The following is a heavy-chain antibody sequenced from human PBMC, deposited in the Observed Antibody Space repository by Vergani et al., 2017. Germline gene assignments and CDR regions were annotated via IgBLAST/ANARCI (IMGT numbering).Heavy chain of an antibody. J-gene: IGHJ4*02. D-gene: IGHD1-26*01. CDR3: ARLASGSYYGGY. V-gene: IGHV3-7*01. CDR1: GFMFSNYW. Sequence: EVQLVESGGGLVQPGGSLRLSCAASGFMFSNYWLNWVRQAPGKGLEWVANIKQDGSEKYYVDSVRGRFTISRDNAKNSLYLQMNSLRAEDTAVYYCARLASGSYYGGYWGQGTLVTVSS. CDR2: IKQDGSEK.